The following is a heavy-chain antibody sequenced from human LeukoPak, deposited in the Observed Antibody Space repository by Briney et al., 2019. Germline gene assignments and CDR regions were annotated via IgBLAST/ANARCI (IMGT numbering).Heavy chain of an antibody. V-gene: IGHV4-31*03. CDR2: TSYSEGT. D-gene: IGHD1-26*01. CDR3: ATADWESFYFDS. CDR1: GGSVSRGGYC. Sequence: SETLSLTCTVSGGSVSRGGYCWDWLRDHPGKGLEWIGFTSYSEGTYYNPSLMSRITISVDRSQNQLSLKMRDVTAADTAVYFCATADWESFYFDSWGQGALVAVSS. J-gene: IGHJ4*02.